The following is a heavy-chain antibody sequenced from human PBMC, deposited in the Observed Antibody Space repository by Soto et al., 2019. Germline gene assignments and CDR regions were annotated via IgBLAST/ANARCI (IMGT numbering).Heavy chain of an antibody. CDR1: GISLTTSGVG. V-gene: IGHV2-5*01. J-gene: IGHJ3*01. CDR3: AGGLATVPVFAFDF. Sequence: QITLKGSGRPLVKPTQTLTLTCTLSGISLTTSGVGLGWIRQTPGKALEWLALIYWNDDKDYNPSLKTRLTIAQDPYKNPAVLIMTYMEPVDTATYFCAGGLATVPVFAFDFWDQGTVVIVSS. D-gene: IGHD1-1*01. CDR2: IYWNDDK.